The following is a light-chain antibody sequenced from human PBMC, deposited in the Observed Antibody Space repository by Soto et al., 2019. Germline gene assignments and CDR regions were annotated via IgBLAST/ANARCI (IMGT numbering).Light chain of an antibody. CDR2: KAS. CDR3: QQYNTYTYT. J-gene: IGKJ2*01. CDR1: QSISSW. V-gene: IGKV1-5*03. Sequence: DIQMTQSPSTLSASEGDRVTITCRASQSISSWLAWYQQKPGKAPKLLIQKASSLEGGVPSRFTGSGSGTEFTLTIIILQPDDFATYYCQQYNTYTYTFGQGTKLEIK.